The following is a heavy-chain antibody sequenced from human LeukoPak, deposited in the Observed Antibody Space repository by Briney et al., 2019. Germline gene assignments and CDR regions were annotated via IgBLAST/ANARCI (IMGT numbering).Heavy chain of an antibody. CDR2: ISSSSSSYI. Sequence: GGSLRLSCAASRFTFSSYAMNWVRQAPGKGLEWVSSISSSSSSYIYYADSVKGRFTISRDNAKNSLYLQMNSLRDEDTAVYYCARESSGVLGFDYWGQGTLVTVSS. CDR3: ARESSGVLGFDY. V-gene: IGHV3-21*01. CDR1: RFTFSSYA. J-gene: IGHJ4*02. D-gene: IGHD3-10*01.